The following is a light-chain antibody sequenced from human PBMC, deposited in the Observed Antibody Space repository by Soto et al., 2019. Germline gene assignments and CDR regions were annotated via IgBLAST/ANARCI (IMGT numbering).Light chain of an antibody. Sequence: QLVLTQSPSASASLGASAKLTCTRSSGHSSYAIAWHQQQPEKGPRYLMKLNSDGSHSKGDGIPDRFSGSSSGAERYLTISSLQSEDEADYYCQTWGTGIQVFGGGTKLTVL. CDR3: QTWGTGIQV. CDR1: SGHSSYA. V-gene: IGLV4-69*01. CDR2: LNSDGSH. J-gene: IGLJ2*01.